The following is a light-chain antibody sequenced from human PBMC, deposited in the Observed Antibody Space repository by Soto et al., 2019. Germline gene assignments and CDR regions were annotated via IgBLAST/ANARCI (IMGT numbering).Light chain of an antibody. CDR1: QSVSSSY. V-gene: IGKV3-20*01. CDR2: GAS. J-gene: IGKJ5*01. CDR3: QQYGSTPPSIT. Sequence: EIVSTQFPGTLSLSPGERATLSCRASQSVSSSYLAWYQQKPGQAPRLLIYGASRRATGFPDRFSGSGSGTDFTLTISRLEPEDFAVYYCQQYGSTPPSITFGQGTRLEN.